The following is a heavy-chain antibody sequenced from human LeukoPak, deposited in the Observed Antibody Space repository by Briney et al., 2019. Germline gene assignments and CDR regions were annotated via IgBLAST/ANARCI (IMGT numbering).Heavy chain of an antibody. V-gene: IGHV4-61*02. D-gene: IGHD3-22*01. Sequence: KTSETLSLTCTVSGGSISSGSYHWNWIRQPAGKALEWIGRVHSGGSDYNTSLKSRVTISEDTPKNQFALKLSSVTAADTAVYYCARSYDISGYQARGFDYWGQGILVTVSS. CDR2: VHSGGS. CDR1: GGSISSGSYH. J-gene: IGHJ4*02. CDR3: ARSYDISGYQARGFDY.